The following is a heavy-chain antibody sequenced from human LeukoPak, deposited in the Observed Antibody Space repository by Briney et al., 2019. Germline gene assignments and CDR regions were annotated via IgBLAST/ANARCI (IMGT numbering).Heavy chain of an antibody. CDR3: ARASSSPMREDYNWFDP. V-gene: IGHV1-69*05. J-gene: IGHJ5*02. CDR1: GGTFSSYA. CDR2: IIPIFGTA. Sequence: ASVKASCKASGGTFSSYAISWVRQAPGQGLEWVGGIIPIFGTANYAQKFQGRVTITTDESTSTAYMELSSLRSEDTAVYYCARASSSPMREDYNWFDPWGQGTLVTVSS. D-gene: IGHD6-6*01.